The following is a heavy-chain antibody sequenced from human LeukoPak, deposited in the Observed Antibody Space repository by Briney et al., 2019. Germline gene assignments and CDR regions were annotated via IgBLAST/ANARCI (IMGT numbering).Heavy chain of an antibody. CDR3: ARDWFHAIDY. CDR2: IRSDGGDT. Sequence: GGSLRLSCAASGFTFSSYWMHWVRQAPGEGLVWVSRIRSDGGDTRYAESVKGRFTISRDNAKNTLYLQMNSLRAEDTAVYYCARDWFHAIDYWGQGTLVTVSS. D-gene: IGHD2/OR15-2a*01. V-gene: IGHV3-74*01. J-gene: IGHJ4*02. CDR1: GFTFSSYW.